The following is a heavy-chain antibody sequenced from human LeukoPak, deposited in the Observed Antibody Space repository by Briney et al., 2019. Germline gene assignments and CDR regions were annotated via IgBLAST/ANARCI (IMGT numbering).Heavy chain of an antibody. CDR2: IYYSGST. CDR3: ARFPDMVATN. J-gene: IGHJ4*02. V-gene: IGHV4-30-4*08. Sequence: SETLSFTCAVYGGSFSGYYWSWIRQPPGKGLEWIGYIYYSGSTYYNPSLKSRVTISVDTSKNQFSLKLSSVTAADTAVYYCARFPDMVATNWGQGTLVTVSS. D-gene: IGHD5-12*01. CDR1: GGSFSGYY.